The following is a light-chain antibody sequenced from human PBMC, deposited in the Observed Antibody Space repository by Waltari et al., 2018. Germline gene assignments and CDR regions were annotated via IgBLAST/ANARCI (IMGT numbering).Light chain of an antibody. CDR3: TSYESGGTWV. Sequence: QSALTQPASVSGSPGQSIPISCTGTSIDIGGYNYFSWYQQHPGKAPKVMIYDVIKRPSGVSNRFSGSKSGNTASLTISGLQADDEADYYCTSYESGGTWVFGGGTKVTV. J-gene: IGLJ3*02. CDR2: DVI. CDR1: SIDIGGYNY. V-gene: IGLV2-14*03.